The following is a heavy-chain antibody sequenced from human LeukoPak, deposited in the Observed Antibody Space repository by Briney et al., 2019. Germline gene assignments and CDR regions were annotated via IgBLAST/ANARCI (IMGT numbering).Heavy chain of an antibody. J-gene: IGHJ3*02. D-gene: IGHD7-27*01. CDR3: ARPDLTEADAFDI. Sequence: GESLKISCSGSTYNFTTFWIGWVRQMPGKGLEWMGIIYPGDSDTRYSPSFQGQVTISADKSISTAYLQWSSLKASDTAMYYCARPDLTEADAFDIWGQGTMVTVSS. CDR1: TYNFTTFW. V-gene: IGHV5-51*01. CDR2: IYPGDSDT.